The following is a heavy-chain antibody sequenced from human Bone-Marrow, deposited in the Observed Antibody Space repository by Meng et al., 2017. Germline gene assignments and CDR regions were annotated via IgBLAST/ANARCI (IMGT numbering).Heavy chain of an antibody. CDR3: ARAQSGYSYGYWGY. J-gene: IGHJ4*02. V-gene: IGHV3-48*03. CDR1: GFTFSSYW. Sequence: GESLKISCAASGFTFSSYWMDWVRQAPGKGLEWVSYISSSGSTIYYADSVKGRFTISRDNAKNSLYLQMNSLRAEDTAVYYCARAQSGYSYGYWGYWGQGTLVTVSS. CDR2: ISSSGSTI. D-gene: IGHD5-18*01.